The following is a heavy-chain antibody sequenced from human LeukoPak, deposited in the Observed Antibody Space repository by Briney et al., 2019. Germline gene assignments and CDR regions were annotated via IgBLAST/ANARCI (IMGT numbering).Heavy chain of an antibody. J-gene: IGHJ4*02. Sequence: GGSLRLSCAASGFTFSSYAMHWVRHAPGKGLEWGAVISDDGSNKYYADSVKGRFTISRDNSKNTLYLQMNSLRAEDTAVYYCARRMGPSIAATDLDYWGQGTLVTVSS. V-gene: IGHV3-30*03. D-gene: IGHD6-13*01. CDR1: GFTFSSYA. CDR2: ISDDGSNK. CDR3: ARRMGPSIAATDLDY.